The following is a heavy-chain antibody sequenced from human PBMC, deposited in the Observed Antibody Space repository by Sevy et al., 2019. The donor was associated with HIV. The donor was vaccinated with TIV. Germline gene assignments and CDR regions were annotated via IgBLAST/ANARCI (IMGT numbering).Heavy chain of an antibody. CDR2: ISSNSDTI. J-gene: IGHJ6*02. V-gene: IGHV3-11*01. Sequence: GGSLRLSCAVSGFRFNTYVMSWIRQAPGKGLQWISYISSNSDTIYYADSVKGRFTISRDNAKNSLYLQMSSLRAEDTAVYYCTRDHVKDGDLGDYYYYAMDVWGQGTTVTVSS. CDR1: GFRFNTYV. CDR3: TRDHVKDGDLGDYYYYAMDV. D-gene: IGHD4-17*01.